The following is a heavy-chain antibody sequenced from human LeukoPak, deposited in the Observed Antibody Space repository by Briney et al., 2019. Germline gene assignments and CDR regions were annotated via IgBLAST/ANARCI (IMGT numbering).Heavy chain of an antibody. CDR2: MSGSGI. D-gene: IGHD4-17*01. CDR1: GFTFSDHN. CDR3: ARVHHDYGVSDAFDI. Sequence: PGASLRLSCAATGFTFSDHNMGWMRQAPGKGLEWTSYMSGSGIYYADSVKGRFTISRDNAKNSLYLQMNSLRAEDTAVYYCARVHHDYGVSDAFDIWGQGTMVTVSS. J-gene: IGHJ3*02. V-gene: IGHV3-11*01.